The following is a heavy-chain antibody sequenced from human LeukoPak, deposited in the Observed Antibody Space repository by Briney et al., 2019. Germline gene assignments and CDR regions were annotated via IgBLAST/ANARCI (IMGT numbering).Heavy chain of an antibody. CDR3: AREPRYSDYDRVLDY. CDR1: GCTFSSYT. J-gene: IGHJ4*02. D-gene: IGHD5-12*01. V-gene: IGHV1-69*01. CDR2: IITIFDKA. Sequence: ASVKVSCKASGCTFSSYTINWVRQAPGQGLEWMGGIITIFDKAKYAQKFQGRVTITADESTSTAYMELNSLRSEDSAVYYCAREPRYSDYDRVLDYWGQGTLVTVSS.